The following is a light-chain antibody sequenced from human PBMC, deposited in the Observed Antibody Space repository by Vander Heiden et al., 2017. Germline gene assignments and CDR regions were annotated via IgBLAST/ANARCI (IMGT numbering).Light chain of an antibody. CDR3: QHYINYPRT. CDR1: TVGRT. J-gene: IGKJ1*01. Sequence: SPSSLSASTRARVGRTCRARTVGRTAGQWYNRDARKATQRGTAKGSCLSRCGRSRFSGSGSGTEFTLTISSLQPDDFATYYCQHYINYPRTFGRGTKVESK. V-gene: IGKV1-5*03. CDR2: KGS.